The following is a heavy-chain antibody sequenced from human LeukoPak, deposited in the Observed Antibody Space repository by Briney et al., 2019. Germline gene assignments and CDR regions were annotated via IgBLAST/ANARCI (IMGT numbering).Heavy chain of an antibody. CDR3: AREVYYGSGSRKYYFDF. CDR2: ISYDGSNQ. D-gene: IGHD3-10*01. CDR1: GFTFSSYA. V-gene: IGHV3-30*01. Sequence: GGSLRLSCAASGFTFSSYAMHWVRQAPGKGLEWVTLISYDGSNQYYADSVKGRFTISRDNSKNRLYLQMNSLRAEDTAVYYCAREVYYGSGSRKYYFDFWGQGTLVTVSS. J-gene: IGHJ4*02.